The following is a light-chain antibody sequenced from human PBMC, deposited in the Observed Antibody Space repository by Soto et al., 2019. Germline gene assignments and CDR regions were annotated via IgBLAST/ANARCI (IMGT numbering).Light chain of an antibody. V-gene: IGKV3-20*01. CDR2: GAS. CDR3: QQYGSPRT. Sequence: EIVLTQSPGTLSLSPGERATLSCRASQSVSRSYSAWDQNKPGQPPMLLIYGASSTATGTPYRFSGSGSGKDSTLTNSRVDAEDFAVYCCQQYGSPRTFGQGTKVEIK. J-gene: IGKJ1*01. CDR1: QSVSRSY.